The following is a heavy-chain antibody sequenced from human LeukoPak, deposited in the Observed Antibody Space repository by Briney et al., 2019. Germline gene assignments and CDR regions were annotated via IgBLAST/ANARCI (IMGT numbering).Heavy chain of an antibody. J-gene: IGHJ4*02. D-gene: IGHD6-6*01. V-gene: IGHV1-46*01. Sequence: ASVKVSCKASGYTFTSYDINWVRQAPGQGLEWMGIINPGGGSTSYAQKFQGRVTMTRDMSTSTVYMDLSSLRSDDTAVYYCARGLSSSSGAVYWGQGTLVTVSS. CDR3: ARGLSSSSGAVY. CDR1: GYTFTSYD. CDR2: INPGGGST.